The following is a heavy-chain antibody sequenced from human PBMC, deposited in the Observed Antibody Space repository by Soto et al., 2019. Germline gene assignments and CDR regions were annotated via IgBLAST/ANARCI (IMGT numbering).Heavy chain of an antibody. CDR3: AKDPRYDILTGYYPYFDY. Sequence: SLRLSCAASGFTFSSYAMSWVRQAPGKGLEWVSAISGSGGSTYYADSVKGRFTISRDNSKNTLYLQMNSLRAEDTAVYYCAKDPRYDILTGYYPYFDYWGKGTLVTVSS. J-gene: IGHJ4*02. CDR2: ISGSGGST. V-gene: IGHV3-23*01. CDR1: GFTFSSYA. D-gene: IGHD3-9*01.